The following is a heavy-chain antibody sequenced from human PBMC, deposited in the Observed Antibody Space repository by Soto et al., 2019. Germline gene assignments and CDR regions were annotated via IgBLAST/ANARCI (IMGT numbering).Heavy chain of an antibody. J-gene: IGHJ4*02. CDR1: GFTFGNYG. V-gene: IGHV3-33*01. CDR2: IWFDGNKQ. Sequence: PGGSLRLSCAASGFTFGNYGMHWVRQAPGKGLEWVAVIWFDGNKQHYADSVKGRFTISRDNSKNTLYVQMTSLRAEDTAVYYCARGLQSLFDYWGQGTLATVSS. CDR3: ARGLQSLFDY.